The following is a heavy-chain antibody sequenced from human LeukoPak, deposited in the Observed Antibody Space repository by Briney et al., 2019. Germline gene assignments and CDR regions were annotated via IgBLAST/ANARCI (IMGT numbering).Heavy chain of an antibody. CDR1: GFTFSSYE. J-gene: IGHJ4*02. D-gene: IGHD5-12*01. CDR3: AREDSGYEQDFDY. V-gene: IGHV3-48*03. Sequence: GGSLRLSCAASGFTFSSYEMNWVRQAPGKGLEWVSYISSSGSTIYYADSVKGRFTISRDNAKNSLYLQMNSLRAEDTAVYYCAREDSGYEQDFDYWGQGTLVTVSS. CDR2: ISSSGSTI.